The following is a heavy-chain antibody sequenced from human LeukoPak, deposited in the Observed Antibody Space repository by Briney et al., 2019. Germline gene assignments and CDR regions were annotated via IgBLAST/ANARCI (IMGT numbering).Heavy chain of an antibody. Sequence: ASVKVSCKASGGTFSSYAISWVRQAPGQGLEWMGRIIPILGIANYAQKFQGRVTITADKSTSTVYMELSSLRSEDTAVYYCARERGVLEMATINGLFDYWGQGTLVTVSS. V-gene: IGHV1-69*04. D-gene: IGHD5-24*01. CDR2: IIPILGIA. CDR1: GGTFSSYA. J-gene: IGHJ4*02. CDR3: ARERGVLEMATINGLFDY.